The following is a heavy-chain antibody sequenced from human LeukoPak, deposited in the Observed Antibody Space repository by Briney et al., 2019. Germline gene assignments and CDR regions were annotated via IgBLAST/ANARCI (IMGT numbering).Heavy chain of an antibody. Sequence: GGSLRLSCAASGFTFSSYAMSWVRQAPGKGLEWVSSISSSSSYIYYADSVKGRFTISRDNAKNSLYLQMNSLRAEDTAVYYCARDEGGPFDYRGQGTLVTVSS. J-gene: IGHJ4*02. CDR1: GFTFSSYA. CDR3: ARDEGGPFDY. V-gene: IGHV3-21*01. CDR2: ISSSSSYI. D-gene: IGHD3-16*01.